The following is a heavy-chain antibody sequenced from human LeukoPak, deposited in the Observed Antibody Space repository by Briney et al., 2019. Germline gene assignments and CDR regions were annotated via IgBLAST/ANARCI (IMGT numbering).Heavy chain of an antibody. CDR3: ATTPRIAAAGTALGY. CDR1: GYTFTGYY. D-gene: IGHD6-13*01. V-gene: IGHV1-2*02. Sequence: GASVKVSCKASGYTFTGYYMHWVRQAPGQGLEWMGWINPNSGGTNYAQKFQGRVTMTRDTSISTAYMELSRLRSDDTAVYYCATTPRIAAAGTALGYWGQGTLVTVSS. CDR2: INPNSGGT. J-gene: IGHJ4*02.